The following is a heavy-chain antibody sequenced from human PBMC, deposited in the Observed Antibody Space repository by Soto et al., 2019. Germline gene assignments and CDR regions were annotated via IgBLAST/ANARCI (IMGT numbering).Heavy chain of an antibody. CDR1: GYTFTSYY. J-gene: IGHJ4*02. D-gene: IGHD6-13*01. Sequence: SVKVSCPASGYTFTSYYIHWVRQAPGQGLEWMGIINPSGGSTSYAQKFQGRVTMTRDTSTNTVYMELSSLRSEDTAVYYCAREDRHSYSSSLGGFDAWGQRTLVTVYS. CDR2: INPSGGST. CDR3: AREDRHSYSSSLGGFDA. V-gene: IGHV1-46*01.